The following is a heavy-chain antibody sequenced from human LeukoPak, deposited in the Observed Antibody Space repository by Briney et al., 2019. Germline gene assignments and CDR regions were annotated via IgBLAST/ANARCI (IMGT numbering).Heavy chain of an antibody. Sequence: SETLSLTCTVSGGSISSSSYYWGWIRQPPGKGLEWIGEINHSGSTNYNPSLKSRVTISVDTSKNQFSLKLSSVTAADTAVYYCARGTVWRWLRSFNWFDPWGQGTLVTVSS. CDR2: INHSGST. V-gene: IGHV4-39*07. CDR1: GGSISSSSYY. J-gene: IGHJ5*02. D-gene: IGHD5-12*01. CDR3: ARGTVWRWLRSFNWFDP.